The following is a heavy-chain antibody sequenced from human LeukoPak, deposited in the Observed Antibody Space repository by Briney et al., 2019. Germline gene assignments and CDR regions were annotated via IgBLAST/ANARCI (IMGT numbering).Heavy chain of an antibody. CDR1: GGSISSSSYY. Sequence: PSETLSLTCTVSGGSISSSSYYWGWIRQPPGKGLEWIGSIYYSGSTYYNPSLKSRVTISVDTSKNQCSLKLSSVTAADTAVYYCARPVRGSGSRIGFGPWGQGTLVTVSS. J-gene: IGHJ5*02. CDR3: ARPVRGSGSRIGFGP. D-gene: IGHD3-10*01. V-gene: IGHV4-39*01. CDR2: IYYSGST.